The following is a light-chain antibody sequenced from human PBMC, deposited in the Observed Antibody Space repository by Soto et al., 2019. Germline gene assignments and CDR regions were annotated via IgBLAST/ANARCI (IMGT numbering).Light chain of an antibody. CDR2: AAS. V-gene: IGKV1-12*01. Sequence: DIQMTQSPSSVSASVGDRVTITCRASQGISNWLAWYQQKPGKAPSLLIHAASSLQSGVPSRLSGSGYGTDFTLTISSLQPEDFATYFCQQANSLPVTFGPGTKVDIK. CDR3: QQANSLPVT. J-gene: IGKJ3*01. CDR1: QGISNW.